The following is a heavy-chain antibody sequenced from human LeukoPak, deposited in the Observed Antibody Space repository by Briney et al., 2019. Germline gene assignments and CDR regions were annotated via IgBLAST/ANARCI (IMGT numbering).Heavy chain of an antibody. D-gene: IGHD2-2*01. J-gene: IGHJ6*02. CDR3: ARDLPKFAPAETYYGMDV. V-gene: IGHV4-59*06. CDR1: GGSISSYY. CDR2: IYYSGST. Sequence: SETLSLTCTVSGGSISSYYWSWIRQHPGKGLEWIGYIYYSGSTYYNPSLKSRVTISVDTSKNQFSLKLSSVTAADTAVYYCARDLPKFAPAETYYGMDVWGQGTTVTVSS.